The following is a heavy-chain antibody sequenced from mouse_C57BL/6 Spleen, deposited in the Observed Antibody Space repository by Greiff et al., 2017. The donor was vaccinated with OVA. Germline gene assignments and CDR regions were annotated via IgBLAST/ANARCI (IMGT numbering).Heavy chain of an antibody. CDR1: GYSITSDY. D-gene: IGHD3-2*02. CDR2: ISYSGST. CDR3: ARYNSSGKHSYYAMDY. Sequence: EVMLVESGPGLAKPSQTLSLTCSVTGYSITSDYWNWIRKFPGNKLEYMGYISYSGSTYYNPSLKSRISITRDTSKNQYYLQLNSVTTEDTATYYCARYNSSGKHSYYAMDYWGQGTSVTVSS. V-gene: IGHV3-8*01. J-gene: IGHJ4*01.